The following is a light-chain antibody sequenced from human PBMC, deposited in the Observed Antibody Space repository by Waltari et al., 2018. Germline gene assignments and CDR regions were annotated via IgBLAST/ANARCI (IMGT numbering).Light chain of an antibody. CDR1: SSNIGGYY. CDR2: DND. Sequence: QSVLTQPPSVSGAPGQRVTLSCTGSSSNIGGYYVYWYQQLPGMAPKLLIYDNDQRPSWVSDRFSVSKSGTSASLTITGLQTEDEADYYCQSYDSSLSALLFGGGTRLTVL. J-gene: IGLJ7*01. CDR3: QSYDSSLSALL. V-gene: IGLV1-40*01.